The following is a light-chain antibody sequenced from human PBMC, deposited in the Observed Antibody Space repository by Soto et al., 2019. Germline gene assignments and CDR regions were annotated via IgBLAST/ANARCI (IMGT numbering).Light chain of an antibody. Sequence: EVVLTQSPASLSLSPGERATLSCSASQSIRTFLGWYQQKPGQAPRLLIYDASNRATGIPARFSGSGSGTDFTLTISSLEPEDFAVYYCQQYGNWPLFTIGPGTKVAIK. CDR2: DAS. J-gene: IGKJ3*01. V-gene: IGKV3-11*01. CDR3: QQYGNWPLFT. CDR1: QSIRTF.